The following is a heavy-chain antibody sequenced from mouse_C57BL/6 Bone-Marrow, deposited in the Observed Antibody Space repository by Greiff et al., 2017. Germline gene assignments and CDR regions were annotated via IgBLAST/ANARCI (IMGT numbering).Heavy chain of an antibody. CDR2: ISDGGSYT. Sequence: EVMLVESGGGLVKPGGSLKLSCAASGFTFSSYAMSWVRQTPEQRLEWVATISDGGSYTYYPDNLKGRFTISRDNAKNNLDLQMSHLKSEDTAMYYCARIYYFSWFAYWGQGTLVTVSA. CDR3: ARIYYFSWFAY. J-gene: IGHJ3*01. D-gene: IGHD1-1*01. V-gene: IGHV5-4*03. CDR1: GFTFSSYA.